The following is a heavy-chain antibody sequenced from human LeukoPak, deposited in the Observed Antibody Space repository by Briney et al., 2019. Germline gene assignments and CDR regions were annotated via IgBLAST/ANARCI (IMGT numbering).Heavy chain of an antibody. D-gene: IGHD6-13*01. CDR2: FDPADGEP. CDR1: GYTLTEVS. CDR3: VRPPQLIAAAGTYNWFDS. Sequence: ASVKVSCKISGYTLTEVSMHWVRQAPGRGLEWMGGFDPADGEPIYAQKFQGRVTMSEDTSTDTAYMELSRLRSDDTAVYYCVRPPQLIAAAGTYNWFDSWGQGTLVTVSS. J-gene: IGHJ5*01. V-gene: IGHV1-24*01.